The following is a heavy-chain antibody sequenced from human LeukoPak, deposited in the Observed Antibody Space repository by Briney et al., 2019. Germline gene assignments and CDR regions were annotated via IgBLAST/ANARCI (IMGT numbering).Heavy chain of an antibody. J-gene: IGHJ4*02. V-gene: IGHV3-74*01. Sequence: TGGSLRLSCVACGFTFSNYYMHWVRQAPGKGLVWVSRISDDGRSTSYADSAKGRFTISRDNAKNTLYLQMNSLRAEDTAVYYCARDDGAYSSGSYADYWGQGTLATVSS. CDR3: ARDDGAYSSGSYADY. CDR2: ISDDGRST. D-gene: IGHD3-10*01. CDR1: GFTFSNYY.